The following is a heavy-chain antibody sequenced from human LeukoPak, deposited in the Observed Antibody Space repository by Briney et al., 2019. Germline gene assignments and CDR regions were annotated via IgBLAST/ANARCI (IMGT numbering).Heavy chain of an antibody. CDR1: GGSISSYY. Sequence: PSETLSLTCTVSGGSISSYYGSWIRQPPGKGLEWIGYIYYSGSTNYNPSLKSRVTISVDTSKNQFSLKLSSVTAADTAVYYCARDRSPLTHDYWGQGTLVTVSS. V-gene: IGHV4-59*01. CDR2: IYYSGST. CDR3: ARDRSPLTHDY. J-gene: IGHJ4*02.